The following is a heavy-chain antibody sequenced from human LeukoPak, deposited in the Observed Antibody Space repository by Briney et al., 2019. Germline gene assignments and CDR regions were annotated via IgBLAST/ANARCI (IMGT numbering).Heavy chain of an antibody. CDR2: IKQDGSEK. Sequence: GGSLRLSCAASGFTFSSYWMSWVRQAPGKGLEWVANIKQDGSEKYYVDSVKGRFTISRDNAKNSLYLQMNSLRAEDTAVYYCAREGNGNDDAFDIWGQGTMVTVSS. J-gene: IGHJ3*02. CDR3: AREGNGNDDAFDI. V-gene: IGHV3-7*01. D-gene: IGHD4-23*01. CDR1: GFTFSSYW.